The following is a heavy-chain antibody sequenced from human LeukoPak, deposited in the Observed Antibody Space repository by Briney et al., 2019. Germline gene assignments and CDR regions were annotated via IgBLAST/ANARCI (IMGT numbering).Heavy chain of an antibody. CDR2: VDHTGST. CDR1: DDSITMYY. D-gene: IGHD3-22*01. Sequence: SETLSLTCSVSDDSITMYYWTWIRQPPGKGLEWIGYVDHTGSTNFNPSLNGRVSISRDTSKNLFSLRLRSVAAADTAVYFCARGRVSSSTYYSTYYYYFYMDVWGKGTTVTVSS. V-gene: IGHV4-59*01. J-gene: IGHJ6*03. CDR3: ARGRVSSSTYYSTYYYYFYMDV.